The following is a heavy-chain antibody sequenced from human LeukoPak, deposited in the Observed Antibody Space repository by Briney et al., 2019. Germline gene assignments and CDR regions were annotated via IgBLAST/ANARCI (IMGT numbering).Heavy chain of an antibody. J-gene: IGHJ4*02. Sequence: GGSLRLSCAASGFTFSSYGMHWVRQAPGKGLEWVAVISYDGSNKYYADSVKGRFTISRDNSKNTLYLQMNSLRAEDTAVYYCAKILYYYDSRAPFDYWGQGTLVTVSS. D-gene: IGHD3-22*01. CDR2: ISYDGSNK. V-gene: IGHV3-30*18. CDR1: GFTFSSYG. CDR3: AKILYYYDSRAPFDY.